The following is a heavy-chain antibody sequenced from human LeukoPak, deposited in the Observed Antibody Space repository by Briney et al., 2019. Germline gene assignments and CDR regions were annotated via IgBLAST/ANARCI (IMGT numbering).Heavy chain of an antibody. J-gene: IGHJ3*02. CDR2: ISAYNGNT. V-gene: IGHV1-18*04. Sequence: GASVKVSCKASGYTFTSYYMHWVRQAPGQGLEWMGWISAYNGNTNYAQKLQGRVTMTTDTSTSTAYMELRSLRSDDTAVYYCARGAGYVWGSYLHTGHDAFDIWGQGTMVTVSS. CDR3: ARGAGYVWGSYLHTGHDAFDI. CDR1: GYTFTSYY. D-gene: IGHD3-16*02.